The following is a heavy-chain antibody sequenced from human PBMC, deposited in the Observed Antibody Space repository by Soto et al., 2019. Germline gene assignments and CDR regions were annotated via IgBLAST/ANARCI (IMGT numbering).Heavy chain of an antibody. D-gene: IGHD1-7*01. Sequence: VGSLRLSCAASGFTFSSHWMSCFLQSPVKVLEWVANIKQDGSEKYYVDSVKGRFTISRDNAKNSLYLQMNSLRAEDTAVYYCARDAKLELLNYYYYGMDVWGQGTTVTVSS. CDR1: GFTFSSHW. V-gene: IGHV3-7*01. CDR2: IKQDGSEK. CDR3: ARDAKLELLNYYYYGMDV. J-gene: IGHJ6*02.